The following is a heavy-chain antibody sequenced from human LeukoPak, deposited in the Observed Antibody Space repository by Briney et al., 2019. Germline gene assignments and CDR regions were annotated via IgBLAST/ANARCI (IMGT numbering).Heavy chain of an antibody. V-gene: IGHV4-38-2*02. Sequence: SETLSLTCTVSGYSISSGYYWGWIRQPPGKGLEWIGSIYHSGSTCYNPSLKSRVTISVDTSKNQFSLKLSSVTAADTAVYYCAREAADYGDYYYYYYMDVWGKGTTVTVSS. CDR3: AREAADYGDYYYYYYMDV. CDR2: IYHSGST. J-gene: IGHJ6*03. CDR1: GYSISSGYY. D-gene: IGHD4-17*01.